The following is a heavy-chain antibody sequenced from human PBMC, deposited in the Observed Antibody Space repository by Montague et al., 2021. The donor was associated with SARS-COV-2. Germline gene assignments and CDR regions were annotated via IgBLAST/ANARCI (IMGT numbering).Heavy chain of an antibody. CDR3: ARGNRIAVAGTDFDY. J-gene: IGHJ4*02. V-gene: IGHV4-39*07. CDR2: NYYSGST. D-gene: IGHD6-19*01. Sequence: SETLSPTCTVSGGSISTSPYFWGWIRQPPGKGLEWIGSNYYSGSTYSNPSLKSRVAISIDTSENQFSLKLSSVTAADTAVDYCARGNRIAVAGTDFDYWGQGTLVTVSS. CDR1: GGSISTSPYF.